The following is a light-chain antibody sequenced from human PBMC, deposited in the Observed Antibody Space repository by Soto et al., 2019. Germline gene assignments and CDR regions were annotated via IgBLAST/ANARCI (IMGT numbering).Light chain of an antibody. CDR2: AAS. J-gene: IGKJ3*01. CDR1: QGISNS. Sequence: DIQVTQSPSSLSAFVEDRVTITCRTSQGISNSLAWYQQKPGEVPKLLIFAASTLQSGVPSRFSGSGFGTDFTLTISSLQPEHVATYYCQNYNRAPLTFGPGTKVDIK. V-gene: IGKV1-27*01. CDR3: QNYNRAPLT.